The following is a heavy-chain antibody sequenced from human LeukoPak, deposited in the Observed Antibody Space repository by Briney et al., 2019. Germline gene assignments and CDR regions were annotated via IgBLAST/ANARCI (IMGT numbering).Heavy chain of an antibody. D-gene: IGHD3-10*01. CDR1: GFTFSSYA. CDR2: ISYDGSNK. J-gene: IGHJ6*02. Sequence: GRSLRLSCAASGFTFSSYAMHWVRQAPGKGLEWVAVISYDGSNKYYADSVKGRFTISRDNSKNTLYLQMNSLRAEDTAVYYCARVQRTYGSEPAAVSMDVWGQGTTVTVSS. CDR3: ARVQRTYGSEPAAVSMDV. V-gene: IGHV3-30*04.